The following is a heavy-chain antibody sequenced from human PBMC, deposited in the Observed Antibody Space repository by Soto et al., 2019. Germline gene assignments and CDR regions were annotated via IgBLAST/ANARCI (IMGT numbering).Heavy chain of an antibody. CDR2: IIPIFGIP. CDR1: GGTFSRYS. V-gene: IGHV1-69*08. J-gene: IGHJ6*02. CDR3: AREDRDRETGLVPAAIDGMDV. Sequence: QVQLVQSGAEVKKPGSSVKVSCKASGGTFSRYSITWVRQAPGHGLEWIGRIIPIFGIPTYAQKFQGRVTFTAAESTSTAYMELSSLRSDDTAVDYCAREDRDRETGLVPAAIDGMDVWGQGTTVTVSS. D-gene: IGHD2-2*01.